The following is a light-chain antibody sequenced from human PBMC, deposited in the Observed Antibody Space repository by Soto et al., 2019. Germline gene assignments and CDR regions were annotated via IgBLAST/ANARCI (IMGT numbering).Light chain of an antibody. CDR2: YDS. Sequence: SYELTQSPSVSVAPEKTATITCGGNNIGNKRVHWYRQKPGQAPVLLISYDSDRPSGIPERFSGSNSGNTATLTISRVEAGDEADYYCQVWDIMTDNYVLGGGTKVTVL. V-gene: IGLV3-21*04. J-gene: IGLJ1*01. CDR1: NIGNKR. CDR3: QVWDIMTDNYV.